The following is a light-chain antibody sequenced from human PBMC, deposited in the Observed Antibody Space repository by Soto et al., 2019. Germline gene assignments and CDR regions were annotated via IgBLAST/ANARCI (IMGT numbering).Light chain of an antibody. Sequence: QSALTQPASVSGSPGQSITISCTGTSSDVGGYDYVSWYQQHPGKAPKIMIYEVSNRPSWVSDRFSGYKSGNTASLTSSGLQAEDEADYYCCSYTSTNNWVFGGGTELTVL. V-gene: IGLV2-14*01. CDR3: CSYTSTNNWV. CDR1: SSDVGGYDY. CDR2: EVS. J-gene: IGLJ3*02.